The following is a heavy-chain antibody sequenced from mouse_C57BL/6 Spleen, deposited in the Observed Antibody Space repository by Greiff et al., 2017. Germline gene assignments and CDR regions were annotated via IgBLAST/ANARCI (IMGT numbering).Heavy chain of an antibody. J-gene: IGHJ2*01. CDR3: ARSPYDYDGPFDY. V-gene: IGHV5-4*01. D-gene: IGHD2-4*01. CDR1: GFTFSSYA. CDR2: ISDGGSYT. Sequence: EVQLVESGGGLVKPGGSLKLSCAASGFTFSSYAMSWVRQTPEKRLEWVATISDGGSYTYYPDNVKGRFTISRDNAKNNLYLQMSHLKSEDTAMYYCARSPYDYDGPFDYWGQGTTLTVSS.